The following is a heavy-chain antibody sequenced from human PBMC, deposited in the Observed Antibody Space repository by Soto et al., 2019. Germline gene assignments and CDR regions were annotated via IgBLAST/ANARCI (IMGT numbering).Heavy chain of an antibody. V-gene: IGHV3-7*01. CDR3: ARDFPSSQRYYDFWSGYYPRYGGGSYYYYYGMDV. J-gene: IGHJ6*02. CDR1: GFTFSSYW. CDR2: IKQDGSEK. Sequence: EVQLVESGGGLVQPGGSLRLSCAASGFTFSSYWMSWVRQAPGKGLEWVANIKQDGSEKYYVDSVKGRFTISRDNAKNSLYLQMNSLRAEDTAVYYCARDFPSSQRYYDFWSGYYPRYGGGSYYYYYGMDVWGQGTTVTVSS. D-gene: IGHD3-3*01.